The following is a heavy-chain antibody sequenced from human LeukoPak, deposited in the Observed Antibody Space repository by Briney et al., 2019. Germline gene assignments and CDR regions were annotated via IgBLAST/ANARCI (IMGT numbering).Heavy chain of an antibody. CDR2: ISGSGGST. Sequence: PGASLRLSCAASGFTFSSYAMSWVRQAPGKGLEWVSAISGSGGSTYYADSVKGRFTISRDNSKNTLYLQMNSPRAEDTAVYYCAKDRGEWELPFFDYWGQGTLVTVSS. J-gene: IGHJ4*02. CDR3: AKDRGEWELPFFDY. V-gene: IGHV3-23*01. CDR1: GFTFSSYA. D-gene: IGHD1-26*01.